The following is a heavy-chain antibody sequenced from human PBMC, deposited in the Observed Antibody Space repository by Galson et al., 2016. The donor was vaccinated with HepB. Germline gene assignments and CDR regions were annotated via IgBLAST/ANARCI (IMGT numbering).Heavy chain of an antibody. V-gene: IGHV3-66*02. CDR1: GFSVSTSY. J-gene: IGHJ6*03. CDR2: IYSDGST. Sequence: SLRLSCAASGFSVSTSYINWVRQTPAKGLEWVSVIYSDGSTYYADSLKGRFTISRDNSKNTVNLQMDRLTSVDRAVYYCARVFHIYYHYYMDVWGKGTTVTVSS. CDR3: ARVFHIYYHYYMDV.